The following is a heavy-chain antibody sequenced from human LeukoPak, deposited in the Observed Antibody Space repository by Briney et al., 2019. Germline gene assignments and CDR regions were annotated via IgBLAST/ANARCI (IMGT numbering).Heavy chain of an antibody. CDR3: ARGRCSSTSCAPWWFDP. J-gene: IGHJ5*02. CDR2: INAGNGNT. CDR1: GYTFTSYA. D-gene: IGHD2-2*01. V-gene: IGHV1-3*01. Sequence: ASVKVSCKASGYTFTSYAMHWVRQAPGQGLEWVGWINAGNGNTKFSQKFQGRVTITRDTSASTAYMELSSLRSEDTAVYYCARGRCSSTSCAPWWFDPWGQGTLVTVSS.